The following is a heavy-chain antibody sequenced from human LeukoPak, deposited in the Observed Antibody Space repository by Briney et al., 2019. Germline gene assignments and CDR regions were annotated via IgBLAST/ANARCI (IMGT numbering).Heavy chain of an antibody. CDR3: ARDRYYGSGSPFDY. D-gene: IGHD3-10*01. CDR1: GFTFSTYW. V-gene: IGHV3-48*02. Sequence: GSLRLSCAASGFTFSTYWMTWVGQAPGKGLEWVSYISSGSNTIYYADSVKGRFTISRDNAKNSLHLQMYSLRDEDTAVYYCARDRYYGSGSPFDYWGKGTMVTVSS. CDR2: ISSGSNTI. J-gene: IGHJ4*02.